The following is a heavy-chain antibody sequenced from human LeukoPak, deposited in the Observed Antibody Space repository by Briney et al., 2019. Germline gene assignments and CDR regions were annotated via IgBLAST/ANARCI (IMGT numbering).Heavy chain of an antibody. Sequence: GGSLRLSCTPSGFTFGDYAMSWVRRAPGKGLEWVSSISDSGSTTYYPDSVKGRFSISRDNSKNTFYLQMNSLRAEDTAVYYCAKRKSYHIDVWGKGTTVTVSS. CDR3: AKRKSYHIDV. CDR1: GFTFGDYA. V-gene: IGHV3-23*01. CDR2: ISDSGSTT. J-gene: IGHJ6*03.